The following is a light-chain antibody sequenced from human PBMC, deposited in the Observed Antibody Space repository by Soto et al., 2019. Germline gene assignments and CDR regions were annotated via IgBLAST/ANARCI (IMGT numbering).Light chain of an antibody. CDR3: QQYNDWPLFT. CDR2: GAS. CDR1: QSVSSY. J-gene: IGKJ5*01. V-gene: IGKV3-15*01. Sequence: EIVMTQSPATLSVSPGETATLSCRASQSVSSYLAWYQQKPGQAPRLLIYGASTRATGIPARFSGSGSGTEFTLTISGLQSEDFAVYSWQQYNDWPLFTFGQGTRLDFK.